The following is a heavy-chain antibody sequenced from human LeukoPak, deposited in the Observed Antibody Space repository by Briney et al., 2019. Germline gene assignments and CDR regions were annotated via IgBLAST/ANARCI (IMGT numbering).Heavy chain of an antibody. D-gene: IGHD3-22*01. CDR3: ARGGREYYDSSGYSLPQFDY. Sequence: GASVKVSCKASGYTFTSYGISWVRQAPGQGLEWMGWISAYNGNTNYAQKLQGRVTMTTDTSTSTAYMELRSLRSDDTAVYYCARGGREYYDSSGYSLPQFDYWGQGTLVTVSS. V-gene: IGHV1-18*01. CDR2: ISAYNGNT. J-gene: IGHJ4*02. CDR1: GYTFTSYG.